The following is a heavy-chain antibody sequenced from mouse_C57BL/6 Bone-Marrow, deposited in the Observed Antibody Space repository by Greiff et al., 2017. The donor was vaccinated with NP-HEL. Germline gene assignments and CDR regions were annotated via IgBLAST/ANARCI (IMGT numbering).Heavy chain of an antibody. D-gene: IGHD2-5*01. CDR1: GYAFSSSW. CDR2: IYPGDGDT. CDR3: ARSSYYSNGYAMDY. V-gene: IGHV1-82*01. Sequence: VQLQQSGPELVKPGASVKISCKASGYAFSSSWMNWVKQRPGKGLEWIGRIYPGDGDTNYNGKFKGKATLTADKSSSTAYMQLSSLTSEDSAVYFCARSSYYSNGYAMDYWGQGTSVTVSS. J-gene: IGHJ4*01.